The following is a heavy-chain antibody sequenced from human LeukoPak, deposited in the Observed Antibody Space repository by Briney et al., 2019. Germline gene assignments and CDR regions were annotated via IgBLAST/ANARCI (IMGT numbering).Heavy chain of an antibody. CDR1: DFTFDTYD. J-gene: IGHJ4*02. V-gene: IGHV3-21*01. CDR2: ISSSSSYI. D-gene: IGHD6-19*01. CDR3: AREGEQWLVHAVDY. Sequence: PGGSLRLSCTASDFTFDTYDMNWVRQAPGKGLEWVSSISSSSSYIYYADSVKGRFTISRDNAKNSLYLQMNSLRAEDTAVYYCAREGEQWLVHAVDYWGQGTLVTVSS.